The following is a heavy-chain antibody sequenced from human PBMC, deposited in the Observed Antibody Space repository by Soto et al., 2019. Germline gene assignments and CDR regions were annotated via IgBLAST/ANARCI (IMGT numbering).Heavy chain of an antibody. CDR1: VGSVRRRGYY. Sequence: QVQLQESGPGVVKTSQTLSLTCTVSVGSVRRRGYYWSWIRHRPGEGLQCIGFFYYSGITDYNPSLRSRAVISANTSKNQVFLQLSSVTAADTAVYYCACSGAREGDWFDPWGQGTLVTVSS. CDR3: ACSGAREGDWFDP. J-gene: IGHJ5*02. CDR2: FYYSGIT. V-gene: IGHV4-31*03. D-gene: IGHD3-16*01.